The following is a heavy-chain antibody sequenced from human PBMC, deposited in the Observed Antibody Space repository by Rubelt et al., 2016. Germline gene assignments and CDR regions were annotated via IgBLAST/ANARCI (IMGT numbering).Heavy chain of an antibody. J-gene: IGHJ6*02. D-gene: IGHD6-13*01. CDR1: GGSFSGYY. CDR3: ARGRRGSSSWLGRDYYGMDV. Sequence: QVQLQQWGAGLLKPSETLSLTCAVYGGSFSGYYWSWIRQPPGKGLEWIGEINHSGSTNYNPSLKSRVTRAVDTSKNQFSLKRSSVTAADTAVYYCARGRRGSSSWLGRDYYGMDVWGQGTTVTVSS. V-gene: IGHV4-34*01. CDR2: INHSGST.